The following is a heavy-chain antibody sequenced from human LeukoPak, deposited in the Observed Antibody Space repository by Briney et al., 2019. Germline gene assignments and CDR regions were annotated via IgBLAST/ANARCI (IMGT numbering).Heavy chain of an antibody. CDR1: QYTFTDYY. Sequence: ASVKVSCKATQYTFTDYYIHWLRQAPGQGLEWMGWINPKSGVTKYAQKFQGRVTVTRDTSISSAYMELTSLRPDDTAVYYCASDTSRVITVTPNDVFDLWGQGTMVTVSS. J-gene: IGHJ3*01. V-gene: IGHV1-2*02. CDR2: INPKSGVT. D-gene: IGHD1-20*01. CDR3: ASDTSRVITVTPNDVFDL.